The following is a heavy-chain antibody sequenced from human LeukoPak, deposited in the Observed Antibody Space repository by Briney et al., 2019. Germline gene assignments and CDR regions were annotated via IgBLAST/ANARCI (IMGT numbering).Heavy chain of an antibody. V-gene: IGHV4-4*07. CDR3: ARDTMVRGGNWFDP. Sequence: SETLSLTCTVSSGSISSYYWSWIRQPAGKGLEWIGRIYTSGNTNYNPSLKSRITMSVDTSKNQFSLNLSSVTAADTAVYYCARDTMVRGGNWFDPWGQGTLVTVSS. CDR1: SGSISSYY. CDR2: IYTSGNT. D-gene: IGHD3-10*01. J-gene: IGHJ5*02.